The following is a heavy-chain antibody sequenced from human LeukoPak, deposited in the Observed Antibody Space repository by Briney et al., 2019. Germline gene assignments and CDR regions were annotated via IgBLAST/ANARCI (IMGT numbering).Heavy chain of an antibody. V-gene: IGHV1-69*06. CDR3: ARANDRYCSSTSCYRNYYYYYMDV. Sequence: ASVKVSCKASGGTFSSYAIGWVRQAPGQGLEWMGGIIPIFGTANYAQKFQGRVTITADKSTSTAYMELSSLRSEDTAVYYCARANDRYCSSTSCYRNYYYYYMDVWGKGTTVTVSS. CDR2: IIPIFGTA. D-gene: IGHD2-2*01. J-gene: IGHJ6*03. CDR1: GGTFSSYA.